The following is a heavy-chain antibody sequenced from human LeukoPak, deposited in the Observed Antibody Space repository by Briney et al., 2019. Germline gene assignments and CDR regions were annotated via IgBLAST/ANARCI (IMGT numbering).Heavy chain of an antibody. CDR2: IYYSGST. Sequence: SETLSLTCTVSGGSISSYYWSWIRQPPGKGLEWLGYIYYSGSTNYNTSLKRRVTISVDTSKNQSSLKLRSVPDTAAAKYYCSRERGSASYGIHYWGQGTLVTVSS. CDR3: SRERGSASYGIHY. D-gene: IGHD3-10*01. J-gene: IGHJ4*02. CDR1: GGSISSYY. V-gene: IGHV4-59*01.